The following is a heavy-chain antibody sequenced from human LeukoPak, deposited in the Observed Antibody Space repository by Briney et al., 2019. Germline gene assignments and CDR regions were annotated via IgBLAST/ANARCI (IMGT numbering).Heavy chain of an antibody. CDR1: GFTFDDYA. D-gene: IGHD3-3*01. CDR2: ISWNSGSI. V-gene: IGHV3-9*01. CDR3: ATSRGGRFLEWLLVPDAFDI. Sequence: GRSLRLPCAASGFTFDDYAMHWVRQAPGKGLEWVSGISWNSGSIGYADSVKGRFTISRDNAKNSLYLQMNSLKASDTAMYYCATSRGGRFLEWLLVPDAFDIWGQGTMVTVSS. J-gene: IGHJ3*02.